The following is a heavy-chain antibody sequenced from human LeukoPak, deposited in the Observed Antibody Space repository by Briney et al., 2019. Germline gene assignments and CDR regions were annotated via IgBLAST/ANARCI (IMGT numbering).Heavy chain of an antibody. CDR2: TYTSGST. CDR3: ARWSSYRFDY. J-gene: IGHJ4*02. V-gene: IGHV4-61*02. Sequence: SQTLSLTCTVSGGSISSGSYYWSWIRQPAGKGLEWIGRTYTSGSTNYNTSLKSRVTISVDTSKNQFSLKLSSVTAADTAVYYCARWSSYRFDYWGQGTLVTVSS. CDR1: GGSISSGSYY. D-gene: IGHD5-12*01.